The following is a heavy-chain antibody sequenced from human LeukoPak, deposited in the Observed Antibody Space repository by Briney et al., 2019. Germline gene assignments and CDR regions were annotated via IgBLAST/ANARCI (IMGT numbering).Heavy chain of an antibody. Sequence: GGSLRLSCAASGFTFSSYGMHWVRQAPGKGLEWVSYISSSGSTIYYADSVKGRFTISRDNAKNSLYLQMNSLRAEDTAVYYCARVFQGGYCSSTSCYTSYYYMDVWGKGTTVTVSS. J-gene: IGHJ6*03. D-gene: IGHD2-2*02. CDR3: ARVFQGGYCSSTSCYTSYYYMDV. CDR1: GFTFSSYG. CDR2: ISSSGSTI. V-gene: IGHV3-48*04.